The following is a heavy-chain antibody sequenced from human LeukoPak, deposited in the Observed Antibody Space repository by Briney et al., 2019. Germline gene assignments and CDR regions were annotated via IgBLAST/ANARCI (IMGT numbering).Heavy chain of an antibody. J-gene: IGHJ4*02. CDR3: ARDTRFAY. CDR1: SGSISTSNYY. CDR2: IFYSGST. Sequence: PSETLSLTCTVSSGSISTSNYYWGWVRQPPGKALEWIGNIFYSGSTYYSPSLKSRVTISLDTSRNQFSLKLNSVTAADTAVYYCARDTRFAYWGQGTLVTVSS. V-gene: IGHV4-39*07.